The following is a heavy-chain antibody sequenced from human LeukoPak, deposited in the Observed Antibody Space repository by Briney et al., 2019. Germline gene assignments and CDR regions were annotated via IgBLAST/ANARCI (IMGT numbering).Heavy chain of an antibody. CDR1: GFTFNNFE. Sequence: PGGSLRLSCAASGFTFNNFEMYWVRQAPGKGLEWIAYVSGSGSEIHYGDSVKGRFTISRDNAKSSVYLQMDSLRAEDMVLYYCATKVPGTSHFSSWGQGTLVTVSS. J-gene: IGHJ4*02. CDR2: VSGSGSEI. CDR3: ATKVPGTSHFSS. D-gene: IGHD6-19*01. V-gene: IGHV3-48*03.